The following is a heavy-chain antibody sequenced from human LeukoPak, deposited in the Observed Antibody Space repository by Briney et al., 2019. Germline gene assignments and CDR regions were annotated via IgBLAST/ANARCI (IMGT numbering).Heavy chain of an antibody. CDR2: TYYRSKWYN. D-gene: IGHD6-19*01. CDR1: GDSVSSNSAA. V-gene: IGHV6-1*01. CDR3: ARDQGYASGAWSDAFNI. Sequence: SQTLSLTCAISGDSVSSNSAAWNWIRQSPSRGLEWLGRTYYRSKWYNDYAVSVKSRITINPDTSKNQFSLHLNSVTPEDTAAYYCARDQGYASGAWSDAFNIWGQGTMVTVSS. J-gene: IGHJ3*02.